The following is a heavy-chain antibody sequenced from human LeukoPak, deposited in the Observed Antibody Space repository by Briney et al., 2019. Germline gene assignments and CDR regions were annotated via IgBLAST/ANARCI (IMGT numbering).Heavy chain of an antibody. CDR1: GFTFRNVW. Sequence: GGSLRLSRAASGFTFRNVWMTWVRQAPGKGLEWVGRIKSKTDSGMTDYAAPVKGRFTIARDDSKNTLYLQMNSLKSEDTAVYYCVTEGLAAAGSHWGQGTVVTVSS. D-gene: IGHD6-13*01. V-gene: IGHV3-15*01. CDR2: IKSKTDSGMT. J-gene: IGHJ4*02. CDR3: VTEGLAAAGSH.